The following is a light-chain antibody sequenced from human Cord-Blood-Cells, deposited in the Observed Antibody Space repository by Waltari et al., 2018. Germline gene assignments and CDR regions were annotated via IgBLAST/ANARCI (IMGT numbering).Light chain of an antibody. V-gene: IGLV2-23*01. J-gene: IGLJ3*02. CDR3: CSYAGSSTFWV. Sequence: QSALTQPASVSVSPGQSITISCTGTSSDVGSYNLLSWYQQHPGKAPKLMIYEGSKRPSGVSTRFSGSKSGNTASLTISGLQAEDEADYYCCSYAGSSTFWVFGGGTKLTVL. CDR2: EGS. CDR1: SSDVGSYNL.